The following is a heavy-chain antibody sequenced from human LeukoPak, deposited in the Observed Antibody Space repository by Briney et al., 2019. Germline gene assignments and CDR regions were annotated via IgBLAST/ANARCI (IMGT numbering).Heavy chain of an antibody. CDR1: VDSISSGDYY. J-gene: IGHJ3*02. V-gene: IGHV4-61*02. CDR2: ISSSGST. CDR3: ARGPYSYDSSGAFDI. D-gene: IGHD3-22*01. Sequence: SETLSLTCTVSVDSISSGDYYWSWIRQPAGKGLEWIGRISSSGSTNYNPTLKSRVNISVDTSKNQLSLKLSSVTAADTAMYFCARGPYSYDSSGAFDIWGQGTMVTVSS.